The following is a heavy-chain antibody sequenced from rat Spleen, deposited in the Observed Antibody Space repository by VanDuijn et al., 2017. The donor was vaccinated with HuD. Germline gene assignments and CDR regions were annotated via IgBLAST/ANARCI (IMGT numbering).Heavy chain of an antibody. D-gene: IGHD4-3*01. CDR1: GFTFSDYY. V-gene: IGHV5-29*01. CDR2: MSYDGSST. J-gene: IGHJ2*01. Sequence: EVQLVESDGGLVQPGRSLKLSCAASGFTFSDYYMAWVRQAPAKGLEWVATMSYDGSSTYYRDSVKGRFTISRDNAKSTLNLQMDSLRSEDTATYYCVREAFGVDYWGQGLMVTVSS. CDR3: VREAFGVDY.